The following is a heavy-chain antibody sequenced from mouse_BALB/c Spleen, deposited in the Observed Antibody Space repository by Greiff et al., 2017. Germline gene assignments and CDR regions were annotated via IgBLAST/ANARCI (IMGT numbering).Heavy chain of an antibody. V-gene: IGHV2-6-7*01. Sequence: VKLMESGPGLVAPSQSLSITCTVSGFSLTGYGVNWVRQPPGKGLEWLGMIWGDGSTDYNSALKSRLSISKDNSKSQVFLKMNSLQTDDTARYYCARDGYYVGGAMDYWGQGTSVTVSS. CDR2: IWGDGST. J-gene: IGHJ4*01. D-gene: IGHD2-3*01. CDR3: ARDGYYVGGAMDY. CDR1: GFSLTGYG.